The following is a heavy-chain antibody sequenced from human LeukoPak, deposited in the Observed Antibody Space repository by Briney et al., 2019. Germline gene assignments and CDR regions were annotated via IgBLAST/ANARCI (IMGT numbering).Heavy chain of an antibody. Sequence: SETLSLTCTVSGGSISSYYWSWIRQPPGKGLEWIGYIYYSGSTNYNPSLKSRVTISVDTSKNQFSLKLSSVTAADAAVYYCARGSGEIFDYWGQGTLVTVSS. V-gene: IGHV4-59*01. J-gene: IGHJ4*02. D-gene: IGHD3-3*01. CDR3: ARGSGEIFDY. CDR2: IYYSGST. CDR1: GGSISSYY.